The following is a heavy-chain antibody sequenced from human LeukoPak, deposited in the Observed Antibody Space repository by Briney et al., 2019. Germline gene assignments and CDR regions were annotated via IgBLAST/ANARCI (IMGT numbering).Heavy chain of an antibody. J-gene: IGHJ4*02. CDR2: FGGSGDST. V-gene: IGHV3-23*01. D-gene: IGHD1-14*01. CDR3: AKARRGLGYYFDD. Sequence: GSLRLSCAASGFSVGSNAMFWVRQTPGKGLEWVSHFGGSGDSTYYADSVKGRFTISRDSSTNTFYLRMNSLRAEDTAVYYCAKARRGLGYYFDDWGQGTLVTVSS. CDR1: GFSVGSNA.